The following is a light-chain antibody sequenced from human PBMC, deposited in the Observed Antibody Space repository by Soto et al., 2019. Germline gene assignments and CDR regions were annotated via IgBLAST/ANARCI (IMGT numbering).Light chain of an antibody. Sequence: DIQMTQSPSTLSASVGDRVTITCRASQTISNWLAWYQQKPGKAPTLLIYDASTLERGVPSRFSGTGSGTEFTLTISSLQPDDFATYYCQHYNSDSTFGQGTKVDIK. J-gene: IGKJ1*01. CDR3: QHYNSDST. CDR2: DAS. V-gene: IGKV1-5*01. CDR1: QTISNW.